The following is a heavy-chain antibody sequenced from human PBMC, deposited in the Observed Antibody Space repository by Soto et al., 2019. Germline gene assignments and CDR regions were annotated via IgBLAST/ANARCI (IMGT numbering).Heavy chain of an antibody. CDR3: ARLDIAARPGVDD. Sequence: SETLSLTCTVSGGSISSYYWSWIRQPPGKGLEWIGYIYYSGSTNYNPSLKSRVTISVDTSKNQFSLELSSVTAADTAVYYCARLDIAARPGVDDCGQGTLVTVSS. CDR1: GGSISSYY. D-gene: IGHD6-6*01. V-gene: IGHV4-59*01. CDR2: IYYSGST. J-gene: IGHJ4*02.